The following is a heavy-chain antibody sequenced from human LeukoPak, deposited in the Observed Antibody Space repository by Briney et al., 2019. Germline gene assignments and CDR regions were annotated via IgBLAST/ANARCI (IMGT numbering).Heavy chain of an antibody. V-gene: IGHV4-34*01. Sequence: PSETLPLTCAVYGGSFSGYYWTWIRQPPGKGLEWIGEINHSGSTNYNPSLKSRVTISIDTSKNQFSLKLSSVTAADTAVYYCAKGVVVVAATTFDPWGQGTLVTVSS. D-gene: IGHD2-15*01. J-gene: IGHJ5*02. CDR2: INHSGST. CDR3: AKGVVVVAATTFDP. CDR1: GGSFSGYY.